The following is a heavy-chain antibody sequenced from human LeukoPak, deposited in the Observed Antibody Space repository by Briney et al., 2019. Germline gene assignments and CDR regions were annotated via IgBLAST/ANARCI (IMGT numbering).Heavy chain of an antibody. CDR1: GGSITYYY. CDR2: IQTSGKT. D-gene: IGHD6-13*01. Sequence: SETLSLTCSVSGGSITYYYWSWIRQPAGKGLEWIGRIQTSGKTNYNPSLKSRVTISVDTSKNQFSLKLSSVTAADTAVYYCARGDKRYLHPSSSWYGYWGQGTLVTVSS. J-gene: IGHJ4*02. CDR3: ARGDKRYLHPSSSWYGY. V-gene: IGHV4-4*07.